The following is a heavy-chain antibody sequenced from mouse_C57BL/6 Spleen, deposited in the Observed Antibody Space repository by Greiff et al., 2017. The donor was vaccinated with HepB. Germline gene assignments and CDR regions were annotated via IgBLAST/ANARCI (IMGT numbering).Heavy chain of an antibody. V-gene: IGHV1-22*01. Sequence: EVKLVESGPELVKPGASVKMSCKASGYTFTDYNMHWVKQSHGKSLEWIGYINPNNGGTSYNQKFKGKATLTVNKSSSTAYMELRSLTSEDSAVYYCATYGNDIDYWGQGTTLTVSS. D-gene: IGHD2-2*01. CDR3: ATYGNDIDY. J-gene: IGHJ2*01. CDR2: INPNNGGT. CDR1: GYTFTDYN.